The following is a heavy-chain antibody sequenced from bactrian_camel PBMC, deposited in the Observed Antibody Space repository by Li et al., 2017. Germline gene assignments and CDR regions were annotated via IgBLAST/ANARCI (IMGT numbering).Heavy chain of an antibody. D-gene: IGHD3*01. CDR3: AAERSSSDCYPDSWSREIAYTY. CDR1: TSTSRGVC. J-gene: IGHJ4*01. V-gene: IGHV3S1*01. CDR2: MYTSGGNT. Sequence: HVQLVESGGGSVRDGGSLTLSCEVKHTSTSRGVCMGWFRQAPGGEREGVAVMYTSGGNTYYADSVKGRFTISVDNAKNSVYLQMNSLKPEDSAMYYCAAERSSSDCYPDSWSREIAYTYWGQGTQVTVS.